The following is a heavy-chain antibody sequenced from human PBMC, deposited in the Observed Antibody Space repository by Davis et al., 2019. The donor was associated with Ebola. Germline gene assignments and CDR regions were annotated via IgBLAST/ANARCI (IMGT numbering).Heavy chain of an antibody. CDR1: GFSFDTYL. D-gene: IGHD6-6*01. CDR3: ANFGTSSGNN. V-gene: IGHV3-21*01. CDR2: IISCSIFI. J-gene: IGHJ4*02. Sequence: ESLTISCAASGFSFDTYLMNWVRQAPGKGLEWVASIISCSIFINYADSVKGRFTISRDNAKNSLFLQMNSLRAEDTGVYYSANFGTSSGNNWGQGTLVTVSS.